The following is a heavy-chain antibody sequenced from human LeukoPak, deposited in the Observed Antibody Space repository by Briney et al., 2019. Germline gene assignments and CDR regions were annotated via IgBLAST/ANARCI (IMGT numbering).Heavy chain of an antibody. J-gene: IGHJ4*02. CDR1: GGSISSGGYS. CDR2: IYHSGST. Sequence: PSETLSLTCAVSGGSISSGGYSWSWIRQPPGEGLEWIGYIYHSGSTYYNPSLKSRVTISVDTSKNQFSLKLSSVTAADTAVYYCARGLGGVDYWGQGTLVTVSS. V-gene: IGHV4-30-2*01. CDR3: ARGLGGVDY.